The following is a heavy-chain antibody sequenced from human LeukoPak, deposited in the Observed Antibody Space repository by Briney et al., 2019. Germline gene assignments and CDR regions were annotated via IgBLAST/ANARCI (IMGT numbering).Heavy chain of an antibody. CDR3: ASRVY. J-gene: IGHJ4*02. CDR1: GGSFSGYY. CDR2: INHSGST. V-gene: IGHV4-34*01. Sequence: SETLSLTCAVYGGSFSGYYWSWIRQPPGKGLEWIGEINHSGSTNYNPPLKSRVTISVDTSKNQFSLKLSSVTAADTAVYYCASRVYWGQGTLVTVSS.